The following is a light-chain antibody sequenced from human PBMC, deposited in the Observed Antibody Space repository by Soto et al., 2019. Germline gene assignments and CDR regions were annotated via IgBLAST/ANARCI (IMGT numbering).Light chain of an antibody. CDR1: QDISNS. Sequence: DIQMTQSPCALSASVGDRVTITCRASQDISNSLNWYQQKPGKAPKLLIFDASSVETGVPSRFSGSGSGTDFTFTITSLQPEDIATYHCQQYEDLPLTFGGGTKVEIK. V-gene: IGKV1-33*01. CDR2: DAS. CDR3: QQYEDLPLT. J-gene: IGKJ4*01.